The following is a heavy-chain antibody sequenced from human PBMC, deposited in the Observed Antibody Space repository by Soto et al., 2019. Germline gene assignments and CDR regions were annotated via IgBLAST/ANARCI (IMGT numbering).Heavy chain of an antibody. CDR3: ARGLTTYCSGVSCYSDEAFDI. Sequence: QVQLVQSGAEVKKPGASVKVSCKASGYTFTSYDINWVRQATGQGLEWMGWRNPNSGNTGYAQKFQGRVTMTRNTSISTGYMELSSLRSEDTAVYYCARGLTTYCSGVSCYSDEAFDIWGQGTMVTVSS. D-gene: IGHD2-15*01. V-gene: IGHV1-8*01. CDR2: RNPNSGNT. J-gene: IGHJ3*02. CDR1: GYTFTSYD.